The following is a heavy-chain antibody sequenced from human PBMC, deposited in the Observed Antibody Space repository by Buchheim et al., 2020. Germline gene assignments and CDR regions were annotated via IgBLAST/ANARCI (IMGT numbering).Heavy chain of an antibody. D-gene: IGHD6-19*01. CDR1: GGSFSGYY. V-gene: IGHV4-34*01. CDR3: ARGVAQWLGL. J-gene: IGHJ4*02. Sequence: QVQLQQWGAGLLKPSETLSLTCAVYGGSFSGYYWSWIRKPPGKGLEWIGEINHSGSTNYNPSLKSRFPISVDTSKNQFSLKLSAVTAADTAVYYCARGVAQWLGLWGQGTL. CDR2: INHSGST.